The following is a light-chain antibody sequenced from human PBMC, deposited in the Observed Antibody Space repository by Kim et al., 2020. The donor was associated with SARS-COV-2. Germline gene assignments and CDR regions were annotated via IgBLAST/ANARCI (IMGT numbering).Light chain of an antibody. V-gene: IGKV3-15*01. CDR1: QNVVNF. CDR2: GAS. CDR3: QQYNNWPPLI. Sequence: SPGATATLSCRASQNVVNFLAWYQQKPGQAPRLLIYGASTRATGIPARFSGSGYGTEFTLTISSLQSEDFAVYYCQQYNNWPPLIFGGGTKVDIK. J-gene: IGKJ4*01.